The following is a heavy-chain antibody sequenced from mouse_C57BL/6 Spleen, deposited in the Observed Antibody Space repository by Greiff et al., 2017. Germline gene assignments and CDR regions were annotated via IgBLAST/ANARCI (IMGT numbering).Heavy chain of an antibody. D-gene: IGHD1-1*01. CDR2: ISSGGSYT. CDR1: GFTFSSYG. CDR3: ARAALLHPLWAMDY. J-gene: IGHJ4*01. V-gene: IGHV5-6*01. Sequence: EVQGVESGGDLVKPGGSLKLSCAASGFTFSSYGMSWVRQTPDKRLEWVATISSGGSYTYYPDSVKGRFTISRDNAKNTLYLQMSSLKSEDTAMYYCARAALLHPLWAMDYWGQGTSVTVSS.